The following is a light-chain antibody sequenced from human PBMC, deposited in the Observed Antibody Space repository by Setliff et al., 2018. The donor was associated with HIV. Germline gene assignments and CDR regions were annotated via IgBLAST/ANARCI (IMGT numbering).Light chain of an antibody. V-gene: IGLV2-23*02. CDR1: SSDVGSYNL. CDR3: CSYAGSSTYV. CDR2: EVS. J-gene: IGLJ1*01. Sequence: QSALTQPASVSVSPGQSITISCTGTSSDVGSYNLVSWYQQHPGKAPKLMIYEVSKRPSGVSNRFSGSKSGNTASLTISGLQAEDEADYYCCSYAGSSTYVFGTGTKVTVL.